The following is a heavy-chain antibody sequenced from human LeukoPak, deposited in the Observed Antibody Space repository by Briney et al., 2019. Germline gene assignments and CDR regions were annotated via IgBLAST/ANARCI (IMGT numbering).Heavy chain of an antibody. V-gene: IGHV4-34*01. CDR3: ARMGRGAFDV. CDR2: INHSGNT. CDR1: GGSFSDYY. Sequence: SETLSLTCAIYGGSFSDYYWSWIRQPPGKGLEWIGEINHSGNTNYNPSLKRRVTISVDTSRNRFSMKLNSMTAADTAVYSCARMGRGAFDVWGQGTMVTVSS. J-gene: IGHJ3*01. D-gene: IGHD5-24*01.